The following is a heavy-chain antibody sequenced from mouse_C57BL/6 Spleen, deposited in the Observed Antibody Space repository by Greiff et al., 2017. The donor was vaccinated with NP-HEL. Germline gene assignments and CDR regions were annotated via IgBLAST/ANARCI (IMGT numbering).Heavy chain of an antibody. V-gene: IGHV1-82*01. Sequence: QVQLKQSGPELVKPGASVKISCKASGYAFSSSWMNWVKQRPGKGLEWIGRIYPGDGDTNYNGKFKGKATLTADKSSSTAYMQLSSLTSEDSAVYFCAREGSSYGDFDYWGQGTTLTVSS. J-gene: IGHJ2*01. CDR2: IYPGDGDT. CDR3: AREGSSYGDFDY. D-gene: IGHD1-1*01. CDR1: GYAFSSSW.